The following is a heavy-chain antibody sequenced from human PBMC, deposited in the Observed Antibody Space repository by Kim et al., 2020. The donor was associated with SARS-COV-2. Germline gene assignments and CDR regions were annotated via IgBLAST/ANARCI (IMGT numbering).Heavy chain of an antibody. J-gene: IGHJ5*02. CDR1: GFTFSGYW. CDR2: ISGDSVNT. CDR3: VKDRKTSSSFFDN. Sequence: GGVLRLSCAASGFTFSGYWMTWIRQIPGKGLEWLSYISGDSVNTYYADSVRGRFTISRDNSKNSLYLQMNSLRAEDTALYYCVKDRKTSSSFFDNWGQG. V-gene: IGHV3-48*04. D-gene: IGHD6-6*01.